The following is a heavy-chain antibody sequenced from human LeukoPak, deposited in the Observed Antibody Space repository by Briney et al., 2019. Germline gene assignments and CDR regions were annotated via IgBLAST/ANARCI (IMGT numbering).Heavy chain of an antibody. Sequence: PSETLSLTCTVSGASISSYYWSWIRQPPGKGLEWIGYIYYSGTTNYNPSLKSRVTISVDTSKNQFSLKLSSVTAADTAVYYCARGWLNTAMGYWAQGTLVTVSS. CDR1: GASISSYY. V-gene: IGHV4-59*12. D-gene: IGHD5-18*01. CDR2: IYYSGTT. J-gene: IGHJ4*02. CDR3: ARGWLNTAMGY.